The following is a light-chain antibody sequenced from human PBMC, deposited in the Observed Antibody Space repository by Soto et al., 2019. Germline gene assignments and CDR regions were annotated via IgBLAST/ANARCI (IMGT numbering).Light chain of an antibody. CDR1: QSISTY. CDR3: QQSYMDPIT. CDR2: DAS. V-gene: IGKV1-39*01. Sequence: IQMTQSPSSLSASVGNRVTITCRASQSISTYLNWYQKKPGKAPNLLICDASRLQSRVTSRFSGSGGGTDFTLSISSVQPEDFATYFCQQSYMDPITFGPGTRLAI. J-gene: IGKJ5*01.